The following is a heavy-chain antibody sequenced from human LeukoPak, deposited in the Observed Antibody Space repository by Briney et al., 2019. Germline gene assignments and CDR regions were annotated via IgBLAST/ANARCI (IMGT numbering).Heavy chain of an antibody. CDR1: GGSVSSYY. D-gene: IGHD2-2*01. CDR2: LSHSGSS. Sequence: SETLSLTCTVSGGSVSSYYWSWIRRPPERGLEWIAYLSHSGSSDSNPSLTSRVTTLVDRSKNQFSLKLTSVTAADTAVYYCARARYANARYAFDIWGHGTMVTVSS. J-gene: IGHJ3*02. CDR3: ARARYANARYAFDI. V-gene: IGHV4-59*02.